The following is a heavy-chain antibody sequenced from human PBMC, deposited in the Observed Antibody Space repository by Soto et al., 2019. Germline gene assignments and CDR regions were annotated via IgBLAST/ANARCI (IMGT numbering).Heavy chain of an antibody. D-gene: IGHD5-18*01. J-gene: IGHJ4*02. CDR3: VSDRGYGHASVPYS. V-gene: IGHV3-30*03. CDR1: GFTFSSYG. CDR2: ISYDGGLQ. Sequence: QAQLVESGGGVVQPGRSLTLSCAASGFTFSSYGMHWVRQAPGTGLEWVAVISYDGGLQHYADSVKGRFTISRDNSKNMVLLQMNSLRAQDTAEYYCVSDRGYGHASVPYSWGQGTLVSVSA.